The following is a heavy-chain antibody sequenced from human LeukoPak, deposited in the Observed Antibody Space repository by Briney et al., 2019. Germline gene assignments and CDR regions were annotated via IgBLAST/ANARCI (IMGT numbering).Heavy chain of an antibody. V-gene: IGHV1-18*01. CDR1: GYSFTSYG. CDR3: ARDRERTYYYYYMDV. CDR2: ISAYNDNT. Sequence: ASVKASCKASGYSFTSYGISWVRQAPGQGLEWMGWISAYNDNTNSAQKLQGRVTMSTDTSRSTVYMELRSLRSDDTAVYYCARDRERTYYYYYMDVWGKGTTVTVSS. D-gene: IGHD1-1*01. J-gene: IGHJ6*03.